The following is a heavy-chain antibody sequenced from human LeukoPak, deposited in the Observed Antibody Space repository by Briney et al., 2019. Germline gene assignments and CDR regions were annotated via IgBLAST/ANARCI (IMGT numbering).Heavy chain of an antibody. D-gene: IGHD2-15*01. CDR2: ISSSGSTI. CDR3: AKDFPLTPLLGYYDY. Sequence: GGSLRLSCAASGFTFSDYYMSWIRQAPGQGLEWVSYISSSGSTIYYADSVKGRFTISRDNAKNSLYLQMNSLRAEDTAVYYCAKDFPLTPLLGYYDYWGQGTLVTVSS. CDR1: GFTFSDYY. V-gene: IGHV3-11*01. J-gene: IGHJ4*02.